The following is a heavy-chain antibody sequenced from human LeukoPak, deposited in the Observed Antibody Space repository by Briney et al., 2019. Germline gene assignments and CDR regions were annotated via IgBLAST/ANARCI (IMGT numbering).Heavy chain of an antibody. CDR2: INPNSGGT. CDR3: ARDCGEMGEWELVRYYYYYMDV. V-gene: IGHV1-2*02. J-gene: IGHJ6*03. D-gene: IGHD1-26*01. Sequence: ASVKVSCKASGYTFTGYYMHWVRQAPGQGLEWMGWINPNSGGTNYAQKFQGRVTMTRDTSISTAYMELSRLRSDDTAVYYCARDCGEMGEWELVRYYYYYMDVWGKGTTVTVSS. CDR1: GYTFTGYY.